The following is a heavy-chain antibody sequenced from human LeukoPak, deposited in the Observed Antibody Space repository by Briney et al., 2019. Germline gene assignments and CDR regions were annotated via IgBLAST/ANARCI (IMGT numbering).Heavy chain of an antibody. J-gene: IGHJ3*02. D-gene: IGHD6-19*01. CDR3: AKDLMWAQGGSGWYRNAFDI. CDR2: ISGSGGST. V-gene: IGHV3-23*01. CDR1: GFTFSSYA. Sequence: QPGGSLRLSCAASGFTFSSYAMSWVRQAPGKGLEWVSAISGSGGSTYYADSVKGRFTISRDNSKNTLYLQMNSLRAEDTAVYYCAKDLMWAQGGSGWYRNAFDIWGQGTMVTVSS.